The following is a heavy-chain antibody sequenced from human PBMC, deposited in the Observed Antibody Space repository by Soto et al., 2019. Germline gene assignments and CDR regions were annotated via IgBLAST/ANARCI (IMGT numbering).Heavy chain of an antibody. CDR2: SHSGGST. V-gene: IGHV3-53*01. Sequence: PVGSRRFACAASGFSVSSNYMSWVRQAPGKGLEWVSGSHSGGSTYYADSVKGRFTISRDNSKNTLYLQMNSLRAEDTAGYYCARANPGALGPVDIWGQRTIVTIS. CDR3: ARANPGALGPVDI. D-gene: IGHD1-1*01. CDR1: GFSVSSNY. J-gene: IGHJ3*02.